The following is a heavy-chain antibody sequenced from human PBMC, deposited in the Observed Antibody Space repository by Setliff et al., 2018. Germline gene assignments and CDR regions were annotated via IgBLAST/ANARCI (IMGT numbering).Heavy chain of an antibody. CDR1: GYSFTSYW. V-gene: IGHV5-51*01. J-gene: IGHJ3*02. CDR3: ARPTYYYDSSGYPGNAFDI. Sequence: GESLKISCKGSGYSFTSYWIGWVRQMPGKGLEWMGIIYPGDSDTRYSPSFQGQVTISADKSISTAYLQWSNLKASDTAMYYCARPTYYYDSSGYPGNAFDIWGQGTMVTVSS. D-gene: IGHD3-22*01. CDR2: IYPGDSDT.